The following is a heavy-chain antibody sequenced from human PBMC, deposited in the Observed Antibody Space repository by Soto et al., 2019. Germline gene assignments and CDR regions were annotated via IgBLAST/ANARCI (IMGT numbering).Heavy chain of an antibody. J-gene: IGHJ4*02. Sequence: SETLSLTCTVSGGSISSGGYYWSWIRQHPGKGLEWIGYIYYSGSTYYNPSLKSRVTISVDTSKNQFSLKLSSVTAADTAVYYCARTLCSSTSCFSAYWGQGTLVTVSS. CDR3: ARTLCSSTSCFSAY. V-gene: IGHV4-31*03. CDR2: IYYSGST. CDR1: GGSISSGGYY. D-gene: IGHD2-2*01.